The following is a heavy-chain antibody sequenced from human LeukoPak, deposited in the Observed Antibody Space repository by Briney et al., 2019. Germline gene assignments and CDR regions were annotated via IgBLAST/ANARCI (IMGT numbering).Heavy chain of an antibody. D-gene: IGHD6-13*01. J-gene: IGHJ4*02. Sequence: PSETLSLTCTVSAGSISNYFWNWIRQPPGKGLEWIGYIYYSGSTNYNPSLKSRVTISVDTSKNQFSLKLSSVTAADTAVYYCAGAGDLAAAVGYWGQGTLVTVSS. CDR1: AGSISNYF. CDR3: AGAGDLAAAVGY. CDR2: IYYSGST. V-gene: IGHV4-59*01.